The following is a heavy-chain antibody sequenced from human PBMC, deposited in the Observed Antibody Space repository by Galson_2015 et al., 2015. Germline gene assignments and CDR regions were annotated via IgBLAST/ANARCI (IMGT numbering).Heavy chain of an antibody. CDR1: GFTFSSYS. D-gene: IGHD6-6*01. J-gene: IGHJ4*02. V-gene: IGHV3-21*01. CDR3: ASGGSSSGYYFDY. CDR2: ISSSSSYI. Sequence: SLRLSCAASGFTFSSYSMNWVRQAPGKGLEWVSSISSSSSYIYYADSVKGRFTISRDNAKNSLYLQMNSLRAEDTAVYYCASGGSSSGYYFDYWGQGTLVTVSS.